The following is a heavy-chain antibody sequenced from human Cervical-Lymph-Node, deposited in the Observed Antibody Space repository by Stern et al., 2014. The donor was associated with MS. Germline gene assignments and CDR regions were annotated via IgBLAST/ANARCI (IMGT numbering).Heavy chain of an antibody. CDR1: GFTFSNYY. J-gene: IGHJ6*02. V-gene: IGHV1-2*02. CDR3: AENMDV. Sequence: VQLVQSGAEVKKPGASVQVSCKPSGFTFSNYYIHWLRQAPGQRPERMGRISPKNGDTNYAPKFLGRVTITRDTSVGLVFVDGTRMRLDDTAIYYCAENMDVWGQGTTVTVSS. CDR2: ISPKNGDT.